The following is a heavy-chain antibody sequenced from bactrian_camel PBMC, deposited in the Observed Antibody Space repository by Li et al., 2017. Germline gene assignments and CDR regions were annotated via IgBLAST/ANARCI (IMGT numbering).Heavy chain of an antibody. J-gene: IGHJ4*01. CDR1: GFTASRRC. Sequence: HVQLVESGGGSVDAGGSLRLSCAASGFTASRRCMGWFRQAPGKAHEGIAVIDRDGTTTYADSVKGRFTISKDNAKNTVYLQMNSLEVGDTAMYYCASKGGSWCPAGNPDRYSYWGQGTQVTVS. V-gene: IGHV3S9*01. CDR2: IDRDGTT. D-gene: IGHD6*01. CDR3: ASKGGSWCPAGNPDRYSY.